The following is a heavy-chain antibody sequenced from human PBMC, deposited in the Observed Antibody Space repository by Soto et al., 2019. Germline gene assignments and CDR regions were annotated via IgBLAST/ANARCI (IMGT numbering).Heavy chain of an antibody. J-gene: IGHJ5*02. Sequence: PSETLSLTCTVSGDSITNSNYYWGWFRQPPGKGLEWIASIYYIGSTYYNPSLKSRVTISVDTSNNQFSLNLNSVTASDTAVYYCAGRISFASVSLNFRELSNYKWIDPWGPGTLVTVSS. CDR1: GDSITNSNYY. CDR3: AGRISFASVSLNFRELSNYKWIDP. V-gene: IGHV4-39*01. CDR2: IYYIGST. D-gene: IGHD3-16*02.